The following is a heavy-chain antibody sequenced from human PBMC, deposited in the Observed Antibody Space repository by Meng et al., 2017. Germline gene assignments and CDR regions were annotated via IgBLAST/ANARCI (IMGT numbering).Heavy chain of an antibody. Sequence: QVLLVQSGAEVKTPGASVKVSCKPSGYNFPDYWLHWVRRAPGQGLEWMGRIDPKSGDTHYAQRFQGRVTMTGDTSISTAYMELSGLRSDDTAMYYCARDEDISAAGKLFGDYWGQGTLVTVSS. CDR2: IDPKSGDT. CDR1: GYNFPDYW. J-gene: IGHJ4*02. CDR3: ARDEDISAAGKLFGDY. D-gene: IGHD6-13*01. V-gene: IGHV1-2*06.